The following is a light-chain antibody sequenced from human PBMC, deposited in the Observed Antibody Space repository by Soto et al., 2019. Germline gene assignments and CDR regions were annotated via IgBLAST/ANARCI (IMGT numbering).Light chain of an antibody. CDR2: EGS. Sequence: ALTQPASVSGSPGQSITISCTGTSSDVGSYNLVSWYQQHPGKAPKLMIYEGSKRPSGVSNRFSGSKSGNTASLTISGLQAEDEADYYCCSYAGSSTFDPYVFGTGTKVTVL. J-gene: IGLJ1*01. V-gene: IGLV2-23*03. CDR1: SSDVGSYNL. CDR3: CSYAGSSTFDPYV.